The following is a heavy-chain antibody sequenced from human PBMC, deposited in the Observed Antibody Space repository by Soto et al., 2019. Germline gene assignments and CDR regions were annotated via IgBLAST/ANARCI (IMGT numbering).Heavy chain of an antibody. Sequence: GGSLRLSCAASGFIFSGSAMHWVRQASGKGPEWLGRIRSRPNSYATEYAASVKGRFTISRDDSKNTAYLQMSSLRPDDTAVYFCVNMMIARGGFDLWGQGTLVTVSS. J-gene: IGHJ1*01. CDR1: GFIFSGSA. D-gene: IGHD2-21*01. CDR2: IRSRPNSYAT. V-gene: IGHV3-73*01. CDR3: VNMMIARGGFDL.